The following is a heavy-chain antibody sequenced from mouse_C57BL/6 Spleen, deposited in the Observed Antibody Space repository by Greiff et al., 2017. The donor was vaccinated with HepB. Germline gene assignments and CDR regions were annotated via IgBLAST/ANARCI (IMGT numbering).Heavy chain of an antibody. CDR2: IYPRSGNT. CDR1: GYTFTSYG. J-gene: IGHJ2*01. CDR3: ARHEDHYSNYGIDY. Sequence: VQLVESGAELARPGASVKLSCKASGYTFTSYGISWVKQRTGQGLEWIGEIYPRSGNTYYNEKFKGKATLTADKSSSTVYMELSRLTSEDSAVYFCARHEDHYSNYGIDYWGQGTTLTVSS. V-gene: IGHV1-81*01. D-gene: IGHD2-5*01.